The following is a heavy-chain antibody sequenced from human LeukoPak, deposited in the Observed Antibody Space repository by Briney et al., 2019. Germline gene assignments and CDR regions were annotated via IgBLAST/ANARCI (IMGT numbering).Heavy chain of an antibody. V-gene: IGHV6-1*01. Sequence: SQTLPLTCAISGDSVSSNSAAWNWIRQSPSRGLEWLGRTYYRSKWYNDYAVSVKSRITINPDTSKNQFSLQLNSVTPEDTAVYYCARAAIAVAGTADAFDIWGQGTMVTVSS. J-gene: IGHJ3*02. CDR3: ARAAIAVAGTADAFDI. D-gene: IGHD6-19*01. CDR2: TYYRSKWYN. CDR1: GDSVSSNSAA.